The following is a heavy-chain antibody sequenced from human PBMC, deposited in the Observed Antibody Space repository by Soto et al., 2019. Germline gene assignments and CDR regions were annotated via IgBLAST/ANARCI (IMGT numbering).Heavy chain of an antibody. CDR3: ARERSVGYCITTTCPKPFYYYAMDV. CDR2: FIPIFGTQ. Sequence: QVQLVQSGAEVKKPGSSLKVSCKASGGTFTNYAFSWVRQAPGQGPEWMGGFIPIFGTQDNAQKFQGRGIITAAESTRTVSMELNSLRSDDTAVYYCARERSVGYCITTTCPKPFYYYAMDVWGQGTTVTVSS. D-gene: IGHD2-2*01. V-gene: IGHV1-69*12. CDR1: GGTFTNYA. J-gene: IGHJ6*02.